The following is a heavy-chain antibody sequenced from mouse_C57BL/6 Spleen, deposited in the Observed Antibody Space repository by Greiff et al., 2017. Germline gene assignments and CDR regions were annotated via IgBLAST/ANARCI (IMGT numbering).Heavy chain of an antibody. D-gene: IGHD2-2*01. CDR2: IYPGDGDT. V-gene: IGHV1-80*01. CDR1: GYAFSSYW. J-gene: IGHJ4*01. CDR3: AIMVTTRGYYAMDY. Sequence: VKLQESGAELVKPGASVKISCKASGYAFSSYWMNWVKQRPGKGLEWIGQIYPGDGDTNYNGKFKGKATLTADKSSSTAYMQLSSLTSEDSAVYFCAIMVTTRGYYAMDYWGQGTSVTVSS.